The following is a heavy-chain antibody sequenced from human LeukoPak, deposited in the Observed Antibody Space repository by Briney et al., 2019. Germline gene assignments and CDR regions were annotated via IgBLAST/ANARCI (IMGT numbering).Heavy chain of an antibody. CDR1: GGSVSDYY. V-gene: IGHV4-59*02. CDR3: ATRKLGNDY. Sequence: SETLSLTCTVSGGSVSDYYWSWLRQSPGKGLEWIGYIYYTETSYNPSLKSRVTISADTSKNQFSLKLYSVTAADTAVYYCATRKLGNDYWGQGTLVTVSS. D-gene: IGHD7-27*01. CDR2: IYYTET. J-gene: IGHJ4*02.